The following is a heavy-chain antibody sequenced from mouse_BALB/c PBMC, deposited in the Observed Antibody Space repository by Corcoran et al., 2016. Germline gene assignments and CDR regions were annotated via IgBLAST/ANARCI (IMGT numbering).Heavy chain of an antibody. CDR1: GFNIKDTY. CDR3: ARVYYYGSSYYVDY. Sequence: EVQLQQSGAELVKPGASVKLSCTASGFNIKDTYMHWVKQRPEQGLEWIGRIDPANGNTKYDPKFQGKATITADTTSNTAYLQLSSLTSEDTAVYYGARVYYYGSSYYVDYWGQGTTLTVSS. V-gene: IGHV14-3*02. CDR2: IDPANGNT. D-gene: IGHD1-1*01. J-gene: IGHJ2*01.